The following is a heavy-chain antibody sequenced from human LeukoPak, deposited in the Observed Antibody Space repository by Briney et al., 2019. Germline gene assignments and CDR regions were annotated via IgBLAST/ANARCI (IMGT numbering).Heavy chain of an antibody. J-gene: IGHJ4*02. CDR3: AKGEVGATPGAFDY. D-gene: IGHD1-26*01. V-gene: IGHV3-9*01. CDR1: GFTFDDYA. CDR2: ISWNSGSI. Sequence: GRSLRLSSAASGFTFDDYAMHWVRQAPGKGLEWVSGISWNSGSIGYADSVKGRFTISRDNAKNSLYLQMNSLRAEDTALYYCAKGEVGATPGAFDYWGQGTLVTVSS.